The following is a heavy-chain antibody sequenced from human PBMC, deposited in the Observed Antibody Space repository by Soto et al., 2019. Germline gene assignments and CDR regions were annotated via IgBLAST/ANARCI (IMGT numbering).Heavy chain of an antibody. D-gene: IGHD6-6*01. CDR3: ARDSSSSFAFDI. V-gene: IGHV3-53*01. Sequence: GGSLRLSCAASGFTVSSNYMSWVRQAPGKGLEWVSVIYSGGSTYYADSVKGRFTISRDNSKNTLYLQMNSLRAEDTAVYYCARDSSSSFAFDIWGQGTMVTVSS. CDR2: IYSGGST. CDR1: GFTVSSNY. J-gene: IGHJ3*02.